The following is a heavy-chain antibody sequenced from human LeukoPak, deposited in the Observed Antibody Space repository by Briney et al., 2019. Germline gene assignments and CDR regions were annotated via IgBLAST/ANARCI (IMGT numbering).Heavy chain of an antibody. CDR3: ARDPELPGTFDY. D-gene: IGHD1-14*01. V-gene: IGHV3-21*01. CDR2: ISSSSSYI. CDR1: GFTFSSYS. Sequence: GSLRLSCAASGFTFSSYSMNWVRQAPGKGLEWVSSISSSSSYIYYADSVKGRFTISRDNAKNSLYLQMNSLRAEDTAVYYCARDPELPGTFDYWGQGTLVTVSS. J-gene: IGHJ4*02.